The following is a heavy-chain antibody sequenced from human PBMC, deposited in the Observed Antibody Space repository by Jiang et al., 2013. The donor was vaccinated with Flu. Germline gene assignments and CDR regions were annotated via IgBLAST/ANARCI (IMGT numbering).Heavy chain of an antibody. CDR3: ATLRGSSYDTYLMDS. Sequence: SGGGVVQPGGSLRLSCEASGFDFSYYAMYWVRQAPGRGLEWLTSIRFDGSDKYYADSVKGRFTISRDNPKNALYLQMTSLRPDDTAVYYCATLRGSSYDTYLMDSWGQGTLVTVSA. D-gene: IGHD2-15*01. V-gene: IGHV3-30*02. J-gene: IGHJ4*02. CDR1: GFDFSYYA. CDR2: IRFDGSDK.